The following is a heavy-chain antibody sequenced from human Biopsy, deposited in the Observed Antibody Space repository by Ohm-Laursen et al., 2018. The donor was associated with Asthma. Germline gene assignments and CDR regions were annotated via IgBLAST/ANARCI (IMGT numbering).Heavy chain of an antibody. CDR2: IFYSGAT. CDR1: GGSVSSDKYY. CDR3: ARGTIVAGIDY. J-gene: IGHJ4*02. V-gene: IGHV4-61*01. Sequence: GTLSLTCSVSGGSVSSDKYYWSWIRQPPGKGLEWIAYIFYSGATNYNPVLKSRVAQSIDTSKSQFSLRLNSLSAADTAVYYCARGTIVAGIDYWGRGTLVTVSS. D-gene: IGHD5-12*01.